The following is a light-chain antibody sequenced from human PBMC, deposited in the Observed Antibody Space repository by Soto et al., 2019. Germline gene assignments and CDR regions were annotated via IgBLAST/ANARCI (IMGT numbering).Light chain of an antibody. J-gene: IGLJ1*01. CDR3: QSYDSSLSGSDV. V-gene: IGLV1-40*01. Sequence: QSVLTQPPSVSGAPGQRVTISCTGSGSNIGAGYDVHWYQQLPGTAPKLLIYGNSNRPSGVPDRFSGSKSGTSASLAITGLQAEDEADYYCQSYDSSLSGSDVFGTGTTVTV. CDR2: GNS. CDR1: GSNIGAGYD.